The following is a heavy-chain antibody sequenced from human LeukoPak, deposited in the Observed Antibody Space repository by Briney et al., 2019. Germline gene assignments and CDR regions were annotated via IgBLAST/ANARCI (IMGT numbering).Heavy chain of an antibody. CDR3: ARTLGSSWQSFYYYYGMDV. CDR2: INPNSGGT. D-gene: IGHD6-13*01. Sequence: ASVKVSCKASGYTFTGYYMHWVRQAPGQGLEWMGWINPNSGGTNYAQKFQGRVTMTRDTSISTAYMELSRLRSDDTAVYYCARTLGSSWQSFYYYYGMDVWGQGTTVTVSS. J-gene: IGHJ6*02. V-gene: IGHV1-2*02. CDR1: GYTFTGYY.